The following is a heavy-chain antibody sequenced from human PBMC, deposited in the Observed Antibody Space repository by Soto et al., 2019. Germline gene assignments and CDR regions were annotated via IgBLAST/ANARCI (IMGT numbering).Heavy chain of an antibody. D-gene: IGHD2-21*01. Sequence: SETLSLTCTVSRGSISSGTNYWAWIRNPPGKGLEWIANIYYSGSTFYTPSLKSRATISLDTSKNQFSLKLRSVTAEDTAVYDCEIHEARLHFDACGQGNLVTVYS. CDR3: EIHEARLHFDA. CDR1: RGSISSGTNY. V-gene: IGHV4-39*01. CDR2: IYYSGST. J-gene: IGHJ4*02.